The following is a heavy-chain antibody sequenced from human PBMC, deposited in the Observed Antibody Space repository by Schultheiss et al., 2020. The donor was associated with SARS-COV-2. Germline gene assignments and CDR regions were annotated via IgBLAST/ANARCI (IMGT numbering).Heavy chain of an antibody. CDR2: IAPTSGST. V-gene: IGHV3-23*01. D-gene: IGHD4-17*01. CDR3: AKDAYGDAVFDY. Sequence: GGSLRLSCAASGFTFSGSAMHWVRQAPGKGLEWVSSIAPTSGSTYYADSVKGRFTISRDNSKNTLYLQMNSLRAEDTAVYYCAKDAYGDAVFDYWGQGTLVTVSS. CDR1: GFTFSGSA. J-gene: IGHJ4*02.